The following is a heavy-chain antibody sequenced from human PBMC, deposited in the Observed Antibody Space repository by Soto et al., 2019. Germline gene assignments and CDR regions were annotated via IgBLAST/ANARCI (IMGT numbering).Heavy chain of an antibody. CDR1: GFTVSSNY. CDR2: ISSRGDST. V-gene: IGHV3-21*01. CDR3: ARDTPVTTVRGYFYYYGMDV. D-gene: IGHD4-17*01. J-gene: IGHJ6*02. Sequence: GGSLRLSCAASGFTVSSNYMSWVRQAPGKGLEWVSAISSRGDSTYYADSVKGRFTISRDNAKNSLYLQMNSLRAEDTAVYYYARDTPVTTVRGYFYYYGMDVWGQGTTVTVSS.